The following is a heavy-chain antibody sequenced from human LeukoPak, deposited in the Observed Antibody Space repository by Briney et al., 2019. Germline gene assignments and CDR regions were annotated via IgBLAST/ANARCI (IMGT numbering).Heavy chain of an antibody. CDR1: AFTFSTYS. CDR2: ISSSSRYI. CDR3: TTRLQHHFDY. V-gene: IGHV3-21*01. J-gene: IGHJ4*02. Sequence: GGSLRLSCAASAFTFSTYSINWVRQAPGKGLEWVSSISSSSRYIYYADSVKGRFTISRDNAKNSLYLQMNSLRAEDTAVYYCTTRLQHHFDYWGQGTQVTVSS. D-gene: IGHD2-15*01.